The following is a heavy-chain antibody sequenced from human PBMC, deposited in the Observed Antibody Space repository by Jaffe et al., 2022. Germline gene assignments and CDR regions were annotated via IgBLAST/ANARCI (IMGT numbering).Heavy chain of an antibody. CDR2: IYTSGST. V-gene: IGHV4-61*02. CDR3: ASGYSGYDGEDRFDP. Sequence: QVQLQESGPGLVKPSQTLSLTCTVSGGSISSGSYYWSWIRQPAGKGLEWIGRIYTSGSTNYNPSLKSRVTISVDTSKNQFSLKLSSVTAADTAVYYCASGYSGYDGEDRFDPWGQGTLVTVSS. D-gene: IGHD5-12*01. J-gene: IGHJ5*02. CDR1: GGSISSGSYY.